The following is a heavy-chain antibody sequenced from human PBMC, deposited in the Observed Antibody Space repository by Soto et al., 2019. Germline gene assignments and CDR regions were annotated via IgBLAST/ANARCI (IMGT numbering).Heavy chain of an antibody. CDR2: INPNSGDT. CDR3: ARDITVSTMGVDY. J-gene: IGHJ4*02. V-gene: IGHV1-2*02. CDR1: GNIFTDHY. Sequence: QVQLVQSGTEMKKPGASVKVSCKASGNIFTDHYVPWLRQARGQGLEWMGWINPNSGDTNYAQKFQGRVTMTRDMSISLVYMELTRLTSDATAVYFCARDITVSTMGVDYWGQGTLVTVSS. D-gene: IGHD4-17*01.